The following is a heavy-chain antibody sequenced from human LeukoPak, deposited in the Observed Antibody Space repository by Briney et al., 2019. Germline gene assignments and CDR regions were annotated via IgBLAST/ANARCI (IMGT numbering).Heavy chain of an antibody. CDR1: GFTFDDYA. J-gene: IGHJ4*02. Sequence: QAGGSLRLSCAASGFTFDDYAMHWVRQAPGKGLEWVSGISWNSGSIGYADSVKGRFTISRDNAKNSLYLQMNSLRAEDTALYYRARGVYQFDYWGQGTLVTVSS. V-gene: IGHV3-9*01. CDR3: ARGVYQFDY. D-gene: IGHD3-16*02. CDR2: ISWNSGSI.